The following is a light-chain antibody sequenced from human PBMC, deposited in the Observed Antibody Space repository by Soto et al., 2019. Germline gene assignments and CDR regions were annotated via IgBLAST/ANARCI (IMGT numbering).Light chain of an antibody. CDR3: QQYGSSPWT. V-gene: IGKV3-20*01. Sequence: EIVLTQSPGTLSLSPGERATLSCRASQSVSSSYFAWYQQKPGQAPRLLIYGASSRATGIPDRFSGSGSGPDFTLTISRLEPEDFAVYYCQQYGSSPWTFGQGTKVEIK. CDR1: QSVSSSY. CDR2: GAS. J-gene: IGKJ1*01.